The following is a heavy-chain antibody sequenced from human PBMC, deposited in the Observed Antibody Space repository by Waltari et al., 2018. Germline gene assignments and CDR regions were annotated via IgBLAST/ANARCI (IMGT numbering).Heavy chain of an antibody. D-gene: IGHD1-26*01. CDR3: ARGRVSYQQRLFYYYMDV. CDR2: INHSGST. CDR1: GGSFSGYY. J-gene: IGHJ6*03. V-gene: IGHV4-34*01. Sequence: QVQLQQWGAGLLKPSETLSLTCAVYGGSFSGYYWSWIRQPPGKGLEWIGEINHSGSTNYNPSLKSRVTISVDTSKNQFSLKLSSVTAADTAVYYCARGRVSYQQRLFYYYMDVWGKGTTVTVSS.